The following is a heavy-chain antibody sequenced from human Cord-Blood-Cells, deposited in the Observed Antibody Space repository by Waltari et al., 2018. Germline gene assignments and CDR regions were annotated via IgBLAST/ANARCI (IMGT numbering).Heavy chain of an antibody. CDR1: GGSISSSNL. D-gene: IGHD1-26*01. V-gene: IGHV4-4*02. CDR3: ARRPPGVGATNWFDP. CDR2: IYHSGST. Sequence: QVQLQESGPGLVKPSGTLSLTCAVSGGSISSSNLLSWVRQPPGKGLEWIGEIYHSGSTNYNPSLKSRVTISVDKSKNQFSLKLSSVTAADTAVYYCARRPPGVGATNWFDPWGQGTLVTVSS. J-gene: IGHJ5*02.